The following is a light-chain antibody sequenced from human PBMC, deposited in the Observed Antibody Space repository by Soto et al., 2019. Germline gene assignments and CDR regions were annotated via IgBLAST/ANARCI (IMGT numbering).Light chain of an antibody. CDR1: SNDVGGYNY. Sequence: QSALTQPPSASGSPGQSVAISCTGSSNDVGGYNYVSWYQQHPGKASQLMIYEVNKRPSGVPDRFSGSKSGNTASLTVSGLQAEDEADYYCSSSAGSNYIVFGTGTKLTVL. CDR3: SSSAGSNYIV. V-gene: IGLV2-8*01. CDR2: EVN. J-gene: IGLJ1*01.